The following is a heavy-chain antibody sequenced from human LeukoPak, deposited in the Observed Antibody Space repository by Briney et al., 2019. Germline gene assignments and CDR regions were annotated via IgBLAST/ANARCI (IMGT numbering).Heavy chain of an antibody. CDR3: ARDRGMVRGVDAFDF. CDR2: IWYDGSNK. Sequence: GGSLRLSCAASGFTFSSYGMHWVRQAPGKGLEWVAVIWYDGSNKYYADSVKGRFTISRDNSKNTLYLQMNSLRAEDTAVYYCARDRGMVRGVDAFDFWGQGTMVSLSS. V-gene: IGHV3-33*01. CDR1: GFTFSSYG. D-gene: IGHD3-10*01. J-gene: IGHJ3*01.